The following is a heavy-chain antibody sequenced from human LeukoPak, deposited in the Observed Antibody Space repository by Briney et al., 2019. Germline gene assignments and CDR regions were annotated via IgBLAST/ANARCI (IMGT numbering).Heavy chain of an antibody. CDR2: IWYDGNNK. J-gene: IGHJ6*02. CDR3: VRDSGWGGMDA. Sequence: GGSLRLSCVTSGFTFTNHGMHWVRQAPGKGLEWVAVIWYDGNNKFYGDSVKGRVTISRDESRNSVYLQMKSLRADDTAVYYCVRDSGWGGMDAWGQGTRVSVFS. CDR1: GFTFTNHG. V-gene: IGHV3-33*01. D-gene: IGHD3-16*01.